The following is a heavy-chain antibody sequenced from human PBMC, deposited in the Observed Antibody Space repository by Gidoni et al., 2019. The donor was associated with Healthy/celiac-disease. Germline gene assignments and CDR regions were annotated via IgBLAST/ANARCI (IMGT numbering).Heavy chain of an antibody. Sequence: EVQLVQSGAEVKKPGESLKISCKASGYSFTTYWIGWVRQMPGKGLEWMGMIYPGDSDTKYSPSFQGQVTISADKSISTAHLQWSSLKASDTAMYYCARTSGSYYFTHLDYWGQGTLVTASS. CDR1: GYSFTTYW. V-gene: IGHV5-51*01. CDR2: IYPGDSDT. J-gene: IGHJ4*02. CDR3: ARTSGSYYFTHLDY. D-gene: IGHD3-10*01.